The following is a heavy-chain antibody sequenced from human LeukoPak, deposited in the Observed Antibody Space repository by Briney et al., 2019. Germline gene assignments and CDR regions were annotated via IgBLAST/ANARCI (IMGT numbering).Heavy chain of an antibody. D-gene: IGHD3-10*01. Sequence: GGSLRLSCAASDCFITYAMSWVRQAPGKGLEWVSTISGGGDATYYADSVKGRFTISRDNSKNTLYLQMNSLRVEDTAVYYCARDSSMLRGPLVIYYFDFWGQGTLVTVSS. CDR2: ISGGGDAT. V-gene: IGHV3-23*01. J-gene: IGHJ4*02. CDR3: ARDSSMLRGPLVIYYFDF. CDR1: DCFITYA.